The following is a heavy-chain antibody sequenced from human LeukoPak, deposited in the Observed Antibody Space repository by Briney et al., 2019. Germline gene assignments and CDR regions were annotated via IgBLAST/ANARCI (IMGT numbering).Heavy chain of an antibody. Sequence: ASVKVSCKASGYTFTSYYMHWVRQAPGQGLEWMGIINPSGGSTSYVQKFQGRVTMTRDMSTSTVYMELSSLRSEDTAVYYCARDSFDYHTYYYYYVDVWGKGTTVTVSS. D-gene: IGHD4-11*01. J-gene: IGHJ6*03. V-gene: IGHV1-46*01. CDR1: GYTFTSYY. CDR2: INPSGGST. CDR3: ARDSFDYHTYYYYYVDV.